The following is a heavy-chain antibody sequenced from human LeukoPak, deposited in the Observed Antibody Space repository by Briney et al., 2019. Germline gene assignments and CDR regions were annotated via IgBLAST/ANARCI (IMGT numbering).Heavy chain of an antibody. V-gene: IGHV3-53*05. Sequence: PGGSLRLSCAASGFTVSSNYMSWVRQAPGKGLEWVSVIYSGGSTYYADSVKGRFTISRDNSKNTLYLQMNSLRAEDTAVYYCARDSVIDRGGIDYWGQGTLVTVSS. J-gene: IGHJ4*02. CDR1: GFTVSSNY. CDR3: ARDSVIDRGGIDY. CDR2: IYSGGST. D-gene: IGHD2-21*01.